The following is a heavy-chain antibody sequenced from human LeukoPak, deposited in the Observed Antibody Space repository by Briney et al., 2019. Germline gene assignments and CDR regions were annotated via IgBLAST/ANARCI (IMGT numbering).Heavy chain of an antibody. V-gene: IGHV5-51*01. Sequence: PGESLKISCKCSGYSFTSYWIGWVRQMPGKGLEWMGIIYPGDSDTRYSPSFQGQVTISADKSISTAYLQWSSLKASDTAMYYCARDKDSGRSSYGMDVWGQGTTVTVSS. J-gene: IGHJ6*02. CDR2: IYPGDSDT. CDR1: GYSFTSYW. CDR3: ARDKDSGRSSYGMDV. D-gene: IGHD2-15*01.